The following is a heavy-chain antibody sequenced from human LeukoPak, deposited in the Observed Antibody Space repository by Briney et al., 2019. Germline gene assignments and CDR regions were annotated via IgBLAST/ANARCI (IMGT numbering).Heavy chain of an antibody. V-gene: IGHV4-59*01. D-gene: IGHD2-8*02. Sequence: PSETLSLTCTVSGGSISSYYWSWIRQPPGTGLEWIGYIYYSGSTNYNPSLKSRVTISVDTSKNQFSLKLSSVTAADTAVYYCARGVTGPYYYYYYMDVWGKGTTVTVSS. CDR2: IYYSGST. J-gene: IGHJ6*03. CDR3: ARGVTGPYYYYYYMDV. CDR1: GGSISSYY.